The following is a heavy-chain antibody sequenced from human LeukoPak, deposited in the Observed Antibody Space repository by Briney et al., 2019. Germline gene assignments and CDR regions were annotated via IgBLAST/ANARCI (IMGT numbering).Heavy chain of an antibody. CDR1: GASISSTNYY. V-gene: IGHV4-61*02. J-gene: IGHJ4*02. Sequence: PSDTLSLTCTVSGASISSTNYYWSWLRQSAGKGLEWIGRIYRTGSTNYNPSLKSRVTISLDTSKNQFSLKLSAVTAADTAVYYCVRDLGVSLPFDYWGQGVLVTVSS. CDR2: IYRTGST. D-gene: IGHD2/OR15-2a*01. CDR3: VRDLGVSLPFDY.